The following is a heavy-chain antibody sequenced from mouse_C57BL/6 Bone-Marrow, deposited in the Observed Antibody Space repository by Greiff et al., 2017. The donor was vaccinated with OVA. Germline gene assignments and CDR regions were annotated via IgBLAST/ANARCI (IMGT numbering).Heavy chain of an antibody. V-gene: IGHV1-19*01. CDR3: ARVLSPYYYAMDY. Sequence: VQLQQSGPVLVKPGASVKMSCKASGYTFTDYYMNWVKQSHGKSLEWIGVINPYNGGTSYNQKFKGKATLTVDKSSSTAYMELNSLTSEDSAVYYCARVLSPYYYAMDYWGQGTSVTVSS. D-gene: IGHD6-1*01. J-gene: IGHJ4*01. CDR1: GYTFTDYY. CDR2: INPYNGGT.